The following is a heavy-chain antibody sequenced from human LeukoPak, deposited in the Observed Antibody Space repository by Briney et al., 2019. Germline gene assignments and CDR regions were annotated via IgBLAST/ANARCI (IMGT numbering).Heavy chain of an antibody. D-gene: IGHD6-19*01. J-gene: IGHJ4*02. CDR1: GFTFSNAW. CDR3: TTDLSGWYPVSRFDY. V-gene: IGHV3-15*01. Sequence: GGSLRLSCAASGFTFSNAWMSWVRQAPGKGLEWVGRIKSKTDGGTTDYAAPVKGRFTISRDDSKNTLYLQMNSLKTEDTAVYCCTTDLSGWYPVSRFDYWGQGTLVTVSS. CDR2: IKSKTDGGTT.